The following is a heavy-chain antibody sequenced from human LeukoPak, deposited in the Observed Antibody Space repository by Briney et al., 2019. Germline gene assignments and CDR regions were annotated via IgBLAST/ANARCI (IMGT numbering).Heavy chain of an antibody. Sequence: GGSLRLSCAASGFTFSSYSMNWVRQAPGKGLEWVSSISSGSSYIYYADSVKGRFTISRDNAKNSLYLQMNSLRAEDTAVYYCARGGGRSRLYYYYMDVWGKGTTVTVSS. CDR3: ARGGGRSRLYYYYMDV. CDR2: ISSGSSYI. D-gene: IGHD1-26*01. V-gene: IGHV3-21*01. CDR1: GFTFSSYS. J-gene: IGHJ6*03.